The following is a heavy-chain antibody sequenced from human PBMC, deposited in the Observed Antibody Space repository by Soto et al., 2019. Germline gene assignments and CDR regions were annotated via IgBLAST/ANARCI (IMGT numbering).Heavy chain of an antibody. D-gene: IGHD4-17*01. CDR3: ARHYGGALDY. V-gene: IGHV4-59*08. CDR2: IYYSGST. CDR1: DGSISSHY. J-gene: IGHJ4*02. Sequence: SQTQSVTRTVSDGSISSHYWSWIRQPPGKGLEWIGYIYYSGSTNYNPPLKSRVTISVDTSKNQFALTLSSVTAADTAVYYCARHYGGALDYWGQGTLVTVS.